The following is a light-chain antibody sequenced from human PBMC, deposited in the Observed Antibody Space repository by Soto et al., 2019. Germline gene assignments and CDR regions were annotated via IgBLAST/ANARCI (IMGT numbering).Light chain of an antibody. Sequence: QSVLTQPPSASGTPGQRVTISCTGASSNIGSNYVYWYQQLPGTAPKLLIYRNNQRPSGVPDRFSGSKSGTSASLAISGLRSEDEGDYYCAVWDDSLSGRLFGGGTKLTVL. CDR3: AVWDDSLSGRL. CDR2: RNN. CDR1: SSNIGSNY. V-gene: IGLV1-47*01. J-gene: IGLJ2*01.